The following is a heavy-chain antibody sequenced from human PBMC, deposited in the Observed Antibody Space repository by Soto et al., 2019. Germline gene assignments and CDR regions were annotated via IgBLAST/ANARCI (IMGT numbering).Heavy chain of an antibody. CDR3: ARDLADDIVVVVAASYYGRDV. Sequence: QVQLVQSGAEVKKPGASVKVSCKASGYTFTSYGISWVRQAPGQGLEWMGWISAYNGNTNYAQKLQGRVTMTTDTSTSTAYMELRSLRSDDTAVYYCARDLADDIVVVVAASYYGRDVWGQGTTVTVSS. D-gene: IGHD2-15*01. CDR2: ISAYNGNT. V-gene: IGHV1-18*01. J-gene: IGHJ6*02. CDR1: GYTFTSYG.